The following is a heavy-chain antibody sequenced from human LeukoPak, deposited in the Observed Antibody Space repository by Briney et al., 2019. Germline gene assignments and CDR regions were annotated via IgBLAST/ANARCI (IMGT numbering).Heavy chain of an antibody. CDR2: IYYSGST. J-gene: IGHJ5*02. CDR3: ASQSRRLLWFGELAWFDP. CDR1: GGSISSYY. Sequence: SETLSLTCTVSGGSISSYYWSWIRQPPGKGLEWIGYIYYSGSTNYNPSLKSRVTISVDTSKNQFSLKLSSVTAADTAVHYCASQSRRLLWFGELAWFDPWGQGTLVTVSS. D-gene: IGHD3-10*01. V-gene: IGHV4-59*08.